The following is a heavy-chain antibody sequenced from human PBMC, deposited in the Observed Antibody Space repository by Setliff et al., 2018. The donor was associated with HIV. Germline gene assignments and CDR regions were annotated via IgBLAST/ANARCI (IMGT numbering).Heavy chain of an antibody. V-gene: IGHV4-4*02. Sequence: SETLSLTCAVSGGSISSVNWWTWVRQPPGKGLEWIGEIDHSGGTKYNPSLTGRVTMSVDKSNNQFSLKLSSVTAADTAVYYCARDYYDDTYYSPGIYYLYYMDVWGKGTTVTVSS. J-gene: IGHJ6*03. CDR1: GGSISSVNW. CDR2: IDHSGGT. CDR3: ARDYYDDTYYSPGIYYLYYMDV. D-gene: IGHD3-10*01.